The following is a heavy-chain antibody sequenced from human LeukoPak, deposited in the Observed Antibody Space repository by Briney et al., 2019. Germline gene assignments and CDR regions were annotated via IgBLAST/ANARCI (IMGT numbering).Heavy chain of an antibody. CDR3: ARMFGSSGYYELYYFDY. Sequence: GGSLRLSCAASGFTFSSYSMNWVRQAPGKGLEWVSSISSSSSYIYYADSVKGRFTISRDNAKNSLYLQMNSLRAEDTAVYYCARMFGSSGYYELYYFDYWGQGTLVTVSS. D-gene: IGHD3-22*01. V-gene: IGHV3-21*04. CDR2: ISSSSSYI. J-gene: IGHJ4*02. CDR1: GFTFSSYS.